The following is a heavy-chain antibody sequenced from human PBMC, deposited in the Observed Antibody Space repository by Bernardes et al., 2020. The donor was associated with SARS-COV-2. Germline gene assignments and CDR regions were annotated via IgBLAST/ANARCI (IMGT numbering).Heavy chain of an antibody. CDR3: AREGQWSYWDYDKYYYYMDV. Sequence: SESLSLTCTVFGGFTSSVSVSWNWLLQPAGKGLEWIGHIYTSGITNYNPSLKSRVTISVDTSQNQFSLRLSSVTAADTAVYYCAREGQWSYWDYDKYYYYMDVWGQGTTVTVAS. D-gene: IGHD1-7*01. V-gene: IGHV4-61*09. CDR1: GGFTSSVSVS. J-gene: IGHJ6*02. CDR2: IYTSGIT.